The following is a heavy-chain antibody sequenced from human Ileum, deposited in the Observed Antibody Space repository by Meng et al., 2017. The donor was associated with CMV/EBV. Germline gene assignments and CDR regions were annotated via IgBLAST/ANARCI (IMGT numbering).Heavy chain of an antibody. J-gene: IGHJ4*02. CDR2: IYISGIS. CDR1: GSSISGFY. V-gene: IGHV4-4*07. D-gene: IGHD5-18*01. CDR3: AREKVQFWSFEY. Sequence: QVKLQEPGQGLVQPSETLSLTCTVSGSSISGFYWSWIRQPAGKGLEWIGRIYISGISNYNPSLKSRVTISEDTSKNQFSLKLSSVTAADTAVYYCAREKVQFWSFEYWGQGSLVTVSS.